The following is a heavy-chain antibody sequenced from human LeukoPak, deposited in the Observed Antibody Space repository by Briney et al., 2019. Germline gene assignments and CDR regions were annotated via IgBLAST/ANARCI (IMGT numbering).Heavy chain of an antibody. J-gene: IGHJ4*02. CDR3: ARGADIVLMVYAGTFDY. CDR1: GYTFTGYY. D-gene: IGHD2-8*01. V-gene: IGHV1-2*02. Sequence: ASVKVSCKASGYTFTGYYMHWVRQAPGQGLEWMGWINPNSGGTNYAQKFQGRVAMTRDTSISTAYMELSRLRSDDTAVYYCARGADIVLMVYAGTFDYWGQGTLVTVSS. CDR2: INPNSGGT.